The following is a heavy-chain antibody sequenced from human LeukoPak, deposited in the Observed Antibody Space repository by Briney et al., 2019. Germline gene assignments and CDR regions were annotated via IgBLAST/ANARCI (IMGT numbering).Heavy chain of an antibody. CDR3: ARDRSQLVDFDY. CDR2: ISAYNGNT. Sequence: ASVKVSCKASGYTFTSYGISWVRQPPGQGLEWMGWISAYNGNTKYAQKFQGRVTMTTDTSTTTAYMELRSLRSDDTAVYYCARDRSQLVDFDYWGQGTQVTVSS. CDR1: GYTFTSYG. D-gene: IGHD2-15*01. J-gene: IGHJ4*02. V-gene: IGHV1-18*01.